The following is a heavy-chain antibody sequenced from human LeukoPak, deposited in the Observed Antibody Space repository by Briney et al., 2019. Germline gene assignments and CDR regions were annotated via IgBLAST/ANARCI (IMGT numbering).Heavy chain of an antibody. CDR1: GGSISSYY. V-gene: IGHV4-59*08. Sequence: SETLSLTCTVSGGSISSYYWSWIRQPPGKGLEWIGYIYYSGSTNYNPSLKSRVTISVDTSKNQFSLKLSSVTAADTAVYYCARDYGDYLFDYWGREPWSPSPQ. J-gene: IGHJ4*02. CDR2: IYYSGST. D-gene: IGHD4-17*01. CDR3: ARDYGDYLFDY.